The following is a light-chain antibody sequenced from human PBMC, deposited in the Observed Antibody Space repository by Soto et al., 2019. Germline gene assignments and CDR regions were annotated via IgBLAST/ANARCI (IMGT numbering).Light chain of an antibody. Sequence: SVLTQPASVSGSPGQSITISCTETSSDVGGYNYVSWYQQHPGKAPKLMIYEVSNRPSGVSNRFSGSKSGNTASLTISGLQAEDEADYYCSSYTSSSTLGVFGTGTKVTVL. CDR3: SSYTSSSTLGV. J-gene: IGLJ1*01. CDR2: EVS. CDR1: SSDVGGYNY. V-gene: IGLV2-14*01.